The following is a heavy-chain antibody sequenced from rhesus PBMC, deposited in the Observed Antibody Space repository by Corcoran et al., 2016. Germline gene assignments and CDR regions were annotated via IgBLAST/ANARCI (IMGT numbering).Heavy chain of an antibody. D-gene: IGHD6-31*01. V-gene: IGHV1-111*02. Sequence: EVQLVQSGAVGKKPGAPVKISCKASGYNFTDYSLHWVRQAPGKGIEWMGRVDPEDGEAIHAQKFQDRVAITADTSTDTAYMELSGLRSEATAVYYCATGGGLAAAYFDYWGQGVLVTVSS. CDR2: VDPEDGEA. J-gene: IGHJ4*01. CDR1: GYNFTDYS. CDR3: ATGGGLAAAYFDY.